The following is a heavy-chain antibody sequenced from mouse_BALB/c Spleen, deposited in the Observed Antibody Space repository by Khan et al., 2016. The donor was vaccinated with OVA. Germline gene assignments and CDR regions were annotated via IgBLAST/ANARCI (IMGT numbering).Heavy chain of an antibody. CDR3: ARERIDY. J-gene: IGHJ2*01. V-gene: IGHV1-7*01. CDR2: INPTSGYT. CDR1: GYTFTTYW. Sequence: QVQLKQSGAERAKPGASVKMSCKASGYTFTTYWMHWVKQRPGQGLEWIGYINPTSGYTDYNEKFKDRATLSADKSSSTAYMQLSSLTSEDAAVYYCARERIDYWGQGTTRTVSS.